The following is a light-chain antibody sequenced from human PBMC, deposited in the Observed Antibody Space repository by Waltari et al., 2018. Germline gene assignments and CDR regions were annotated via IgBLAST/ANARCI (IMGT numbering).Light chain of an antibody. Sequence: EIVMTQSPATLSVSPGEGATLSCRASQSISTNLAWYQHQPGQAPRLLIHDASTRATGIPARFSGSGSGTEFTLTISSIRSEDVAVYYCQQYKNWPPEYTFGQGTKLEIK. CDR1: QSISTN. V-gene: IGKV3-15*01. CDR2: DAS. J-gene: IGKJ2*01. CDR3: QQYKNWPPEYT.